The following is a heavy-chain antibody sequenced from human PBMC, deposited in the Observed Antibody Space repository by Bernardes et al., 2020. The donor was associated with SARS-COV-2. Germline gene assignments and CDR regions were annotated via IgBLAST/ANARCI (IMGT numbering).Heavy chain of an antibody. CDR2: IWYDGSNT. J-gene: IGHJ4*02. CDR3: ARDLPFGGVSDIDY. V-gene: IGHV3-33*01. CDR1: GFTFSNYG. Sequence: GGSLRLSCAASGFTFSNYGMHWVRQAPGKGLEWVSVIWYDGSNTYYADSVKGRFTISRDNSKNTLYLQMNSLRAEDTAVYYCARDLPFGGVSDIDYWGQGTLVTVSS. D-gene: IGHD3-16*01.